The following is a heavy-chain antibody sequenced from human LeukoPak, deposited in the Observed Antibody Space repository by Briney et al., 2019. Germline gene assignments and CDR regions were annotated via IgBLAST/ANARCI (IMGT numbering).Heavy chain of an antibody. J-gene: IGHJ4*02. D-gene: IGHD4-23*01. V-gene: IGHV3-30*04. CDR3: ARSGGYGGNPFDY. CDR1: GFTFSSYA. Sequence: GGSLRLSCAASGFTFSSYAMHWVRQAPGKGLEWVAVISYDGSNKYYADSVKGRFTISRDNSKNTLYLQMNSLRAEDTAVYYCARSGGYGGNPFDYWGQGTLVTVSS. CDR2: ISYDGSNK.